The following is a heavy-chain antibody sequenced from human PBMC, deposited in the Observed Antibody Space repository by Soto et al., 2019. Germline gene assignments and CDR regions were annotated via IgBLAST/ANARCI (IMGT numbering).Heavy chain of an antibody. D-gene: IGHD1-1*01. V-gene: IGHV1-2*02. CDR3: AREPATAKPEGVDF. CDR2: INPNSGGT. Sequence: ASVKVSCKASGYTFSGYYIHWVLQSAGQGLEWMGWINPNSGGTKYAPKFQGGVTMTRDTSITTAYMELSRLRSGDTAVYYCAREPATAKPEGVDFWGQGTLVTVSS. J-gene: IGHJ4*02. CDR1: GYTFSGYY.